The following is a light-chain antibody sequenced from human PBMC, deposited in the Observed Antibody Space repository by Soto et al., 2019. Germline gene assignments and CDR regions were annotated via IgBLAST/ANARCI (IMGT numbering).Light chain of an antibody. CDR2: GAS. J-gene: IGKJ1*01. Sequence: EIVLTQSPGTLSLSPGERATLSCRASQSVSSGYLAWYQQKPGQAPRLLIYGASSRATGIPDRFSGSGSGTDFTLTISRLEPEDFEVYYCQQYDNWWTFGQGTRVEIK. CDR1: QSVSSGY. V-gene: IGKV3-20*01. CDR3: QQYDNWWT.